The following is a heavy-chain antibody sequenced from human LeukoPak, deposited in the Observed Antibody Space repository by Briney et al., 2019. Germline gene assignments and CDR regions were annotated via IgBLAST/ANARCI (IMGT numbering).Heavy chain of an antibody. CDR3: ARRAGGYSHPYDY. Sequence: GGSLRLSCAVSGFTVSGNYMSWIRQAPGKGLEWVSLIYSDDTTLYADSVKGRFTISRDISKNTLYLQMSSLRAEDTGVYYCARRAGGYSHPYDYWGQGVLVTVSS. CDR2: IYSDDTT. CDR1: GFTVSGNY. D-gene: IGHD4-23*01. J-gene: IGHJ4*02. V-gene: IGHV3-53*01.